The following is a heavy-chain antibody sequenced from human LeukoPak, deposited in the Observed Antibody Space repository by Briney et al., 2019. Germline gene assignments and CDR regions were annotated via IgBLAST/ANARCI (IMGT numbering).Heavy chain of an antibody. D-gene: IGHD2-15*01. Sequence: ASVKVSCKASGGTFSSYAISWVRQAPGQGLEWMGGIIPIFGTANYAQKFQGRVTITADESTSTAYMELSSLRSEDTAVYYCARMYSDAFDIWGQGTMVTVSS. CDR2: IIPIFGTA. V-gene: IGHV1-69*13. J-gene: IGHJ3*02. CDR3: ARMYSDAFDI. CDR1: GGTFSSYA.